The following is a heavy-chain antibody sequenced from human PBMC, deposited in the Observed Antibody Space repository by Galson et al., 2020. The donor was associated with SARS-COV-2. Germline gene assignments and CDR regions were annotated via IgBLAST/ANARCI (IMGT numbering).Heavy chain of an antibody. Sequence: GESLKISCAASGSTFSSYAMSWVRQAPGKGLEWVLGISGSGGSTYYADSVKGRFTISRDNSENTLYLQMNSLRTEDTALYYCAKAIGGGSRWYYFDHWGQGTLVTVSS. CDR3: AKAIGGGSRWYYFDH. D-gene: IGHD6-13*01. V-gene: IGHV3-23*01. CDR1: GSTFSSYA. J-gene: IGHJ4*02. CDR2: ISGSGGST.